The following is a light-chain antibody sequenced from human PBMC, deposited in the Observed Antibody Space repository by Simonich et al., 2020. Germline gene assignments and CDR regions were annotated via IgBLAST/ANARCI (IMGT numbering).Light chain of an antibody. CDR3: QQYYSTPPT. CDR2: WAS. V-gene: IGKV4-1*01. CDR1: QSVLYSPNNKNY. J-gene: IGKJ2*01. Sequence: DIVMTQSPDSLAVSLGERATINCKSSQSVLYSPNNKNYLAWYQQKPGQPPKLLIYWASTRGSGVPDRFSGSGSGTDFTLTISSLQAEDVAVYYCQQYYSTPPTFGQGTKLEIK.